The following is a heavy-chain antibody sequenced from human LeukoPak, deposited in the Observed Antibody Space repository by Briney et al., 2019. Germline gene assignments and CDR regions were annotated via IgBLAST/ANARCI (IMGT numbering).Heavy chain of an antibody. CDR3: ARVVSPHV. CDR1: GGSISSGGYY. V-gene: IGHV4-30-2*01. CDR2: IYYSGST. J-gene: IGHJ4*02. Sequence: SQTLSLTCTVSGGSISSGGYYWSWIRQPPGKGLEWIGYIYYSGSTFYNPSLRSRVTISLDRSKNQFSLKLSSVTAADTAVYYCARVVSPHVWGPGTLVTVSS.